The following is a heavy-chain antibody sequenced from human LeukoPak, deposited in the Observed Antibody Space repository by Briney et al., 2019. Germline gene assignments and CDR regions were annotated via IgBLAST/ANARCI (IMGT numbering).Heavy chain of an antibody. Sequence: GGSLRLSCEGSGFTFSNYWMNWVRQAPGKGLEWVSYISSSSSTIYYADSVKGRFTISRDNAKNSLYLQMNSLRAEDTAVYYCAILWFGESQANWFDPWGQGTLVTVSS. CDR2: ISSSSSTI. CDR1: GFTFSNYW. D-gene: IGHD3-10*01. V-gene: IGHV3-48*01. CDR3: AILWFGESQANWFDP. J-gene: IGHJ5*02.